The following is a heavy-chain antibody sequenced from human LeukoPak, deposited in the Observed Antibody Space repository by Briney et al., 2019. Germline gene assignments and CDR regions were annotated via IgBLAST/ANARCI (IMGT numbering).Heavy chain of an antibody. Sequence: SETLSLTCTVSGGSISSSSYYWGWIRQPPRKGLEWIGSIYYSGSTYYNPSLKSRVTISVDTSKNQFSLKLSSVTAADTAVYYCARSDYGGTTYYFDYWGQGTLVTVSS. D-gene: IGHD4-23*01. CDR3: ARSDYGGTTYYFDY. V-gene: IGHV4-39*07. J-gene: IGHJ4*02. CDR1: GGSISSSSYY. CDR2: IYYSGST.